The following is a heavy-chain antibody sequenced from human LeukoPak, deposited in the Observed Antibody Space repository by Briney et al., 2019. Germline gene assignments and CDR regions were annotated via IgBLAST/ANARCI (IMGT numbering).Heavy chain of an antibody. CDR2: ISGSGGST. V-gene: IGHV3-23*01. Sequence: PGGSLRLSCAASGFTFSSYAMSWVRQAPGKGLEWVSAISGSGGSTYYADSVKGRFTISRDNSKNTLYLQMNSLRAEDTAVYYCAKVGLYCSGGSCYPSYFDYWGQGTLVTVSS. D-gene: IGHD2-15*01. J-gene: IGHJ4*02. CDR3: AKVGLYCSGGSCYPSYFDY. CDR1: GFTFSSYA.